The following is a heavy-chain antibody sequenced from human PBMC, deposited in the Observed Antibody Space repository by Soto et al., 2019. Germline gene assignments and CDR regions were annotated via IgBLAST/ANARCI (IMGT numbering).Heavy chain of an antibody. Sequence: SETLSLTWAVSGFSISSGNYWGWIRKHPGKGLEWIGSVYHGGNTYYNPSLKSRVSISIDLSKNQFSLNLTSVTAADTAAYYCARAWVYDACSVWGQGRGVT. CDR3: ARAWVYDACSV. D-gene: IGHD2-8*01. J-gene: IGHJ3*01. V-gene: IGHV4-38-2*01. CDR2: VYHGGNT. CDR1: GFSISSGNY.